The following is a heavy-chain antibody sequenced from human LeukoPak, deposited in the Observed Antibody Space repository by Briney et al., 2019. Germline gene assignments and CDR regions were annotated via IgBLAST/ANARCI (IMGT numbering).Heavy chain of an antibody. CDR1: GFTFSNYA. V-gene: IGHV3-74*01. J-gene: IGHJ4*02. CDR3: ARASTIFGVALAYFDY. D-gene: IGHD3-3*01. CDR2: INSDGSST. Sequence: PGGSLRLSCAASGFTFSNYAMTWVRQAPGKGLVWVSRINSDGSSTSYADSVKGRFTISRDNAKNTLYLQMNSLRAEDTAVYYCARASTIFGVALAYFDYWGQGTLVTVSS.